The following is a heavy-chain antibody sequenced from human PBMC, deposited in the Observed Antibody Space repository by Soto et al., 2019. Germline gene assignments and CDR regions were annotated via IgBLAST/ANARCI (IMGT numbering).Heavy chain of an antibody. V-gene: IGHV3-7*01. Sequence: EVHLVESGGGLVQTGGSLRLSCAIFESTVRRDWMNWVRQAPGKGLEWVAHTNQDGSKKYNVDSVKGRFTISTNTAKNSLDRPRDNVIAGGTAMYSCSGGVGDAFWGQGTLVTVSS. CDR3: SGGVGDAF. CDR1: ESTVRRDW. CDR2: TNQDGSKK. J-gene: IGHJ4*02. D-gene: IGHD1-26*01.